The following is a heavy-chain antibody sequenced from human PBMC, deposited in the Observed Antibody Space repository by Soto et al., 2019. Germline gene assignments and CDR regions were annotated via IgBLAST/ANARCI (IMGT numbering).Heavy chain of an antibody. CDR3: AKDRETSTWDNAFDI. CDR1: GFTFSSYA. Sequence: GGSLRLSCAASGFTFSSYAMHWVRQAPGKGLEWVAVISYDGSNKYYADSVKGRFTISRDNSNNTLYLQMNSLRAEDKAVYYCAKDRETSTWDNAFDICGQGTMVTVS. V-gene: IGHV3-30-3*01. CDR2: ISYDGSNK. D-gene: IGHD1-26*01. J-gene: IGHJ3*02.